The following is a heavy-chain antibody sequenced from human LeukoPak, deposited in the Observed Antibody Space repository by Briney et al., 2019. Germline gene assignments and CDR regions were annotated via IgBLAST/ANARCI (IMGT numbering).Heavy chain of an antibody. J-gene: IGHJ4*02. Sequence: ASVKVSCKASGYTFSDYYMHWVRQAPGQGPEWMGWINPNSGGTNYAQKLQGRVTMTRDMSISPAYMEVSRLTSDDTAAYYCARATIADSSTYYIDYWGLGTLVTVSS. V-gene: IGHV1-2*02. D-gene: IGHD3-22*01. CDR3: ARATIADSSTYYIDY. CDR1: GYTFSDYY. CDR2: INPNSGGT.